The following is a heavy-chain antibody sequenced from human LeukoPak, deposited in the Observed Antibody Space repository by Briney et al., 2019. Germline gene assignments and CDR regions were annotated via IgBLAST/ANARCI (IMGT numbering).Heavy chain of an antibody. Sequence: GEPLKISCKGSGYSFTSYWIGWVRQMPGKGLEWMGIIYPGDSDTRYSPSFQGQVTISADKSISTAYLQWSSLKASDTAMYYCASSSMVAPPYDYYYGMDVWGQGTTVTVSS. D-gene: IGHD4/OR15-4a*01. CDR3: ASSSMVAPPYDYYYGMDV. J-gene: IGHJ6*02. CDR1: GYSFTSYW. V-gene: IGHV5-51*01. CDR2: IYPGDSDT.